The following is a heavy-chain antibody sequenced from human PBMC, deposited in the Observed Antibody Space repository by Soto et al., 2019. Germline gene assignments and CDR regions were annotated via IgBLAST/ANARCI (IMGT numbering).Heavy chain of an antibody. Sequence: EVQLVESGGGLVQPGGSLRLSCAASGFTFSGHWMNWIRQAPRKGLEWVANIKLAGTEKNYIDSVKVRFTISGENAQNSLYLHMNSLRVEDTAVYDCAKASQPETAYRDFDFWGQGTLVTVSS. CDR1: GFTFSGHW. J-gene: IGHJ4*02. D-gene: IGHD1-26*01. CDR3: AKASQPETAYRDFDF. V-gene: IGHV3-7*01. CDR2: IKLAGTEK.